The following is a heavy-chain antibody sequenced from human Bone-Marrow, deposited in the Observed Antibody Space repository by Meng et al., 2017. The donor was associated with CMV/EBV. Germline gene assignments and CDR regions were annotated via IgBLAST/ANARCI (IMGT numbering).Heavy chain of an antibody. Sequence: GESLKISCAASGFTFSNAWMSWVRQAPGKGLEWGGRIKSKTDGGTTDYAAPVKGRFTISRDDSKNTLYLQMGRLRAEDMAVYYCARDNWGPDYWGQGTLVTVSS. CDR2: IKSKTDGGTT. CDR3: ARDNWGPDY. J-gene: IGHJ4*02. D-gene: IGHD7-27*01. CDR1: GFTFSNAW. V-gene: IGHV3-15*01.